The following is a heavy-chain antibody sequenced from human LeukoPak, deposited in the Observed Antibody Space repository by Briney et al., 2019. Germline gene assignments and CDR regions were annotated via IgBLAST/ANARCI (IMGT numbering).Heavy chain of an antibody. J-gene: IGHJ4*02. Sequence: GGSLRLSCAASGFTFSNAWMSWVRQAPGKGLEWVSVIYNDDTKDYADSVRGRFTISRDNSKNTLYLQMNSLRAEDTAVYYCARDRGLGYYDSSGYLDYWGQGTLVTVSS. V-gene: IGHV3-66*01. CDR3: ARDRGLGYYDSSGYLDY. CDR2: IYNDDTK. CDR1: GFTFSNAW. D-gene: IGHD3-22*01.